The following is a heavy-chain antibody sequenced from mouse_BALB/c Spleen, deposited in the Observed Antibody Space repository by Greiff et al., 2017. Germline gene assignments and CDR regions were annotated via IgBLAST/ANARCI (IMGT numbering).Heavy chain of an antibody. Sequence: GQLQQSGAELVRSGASVKLSCTASGFNIKDYYMHWVKQRPEQGLEWIGWIDPENGDTEYAPKFQGKATMTADTSSNTAYLQLSSLTSEDTAVYYCNANGYYGYFDYWGQGTTLTVSS. D-gene: IGHD2-3*01. V-gene: IGHV14-4*02. CDR2: IDPENGDT. CDR1: GFNIKDYY. CDR3: NANGYYGYFDY. J-gene: IGHJ2*01.